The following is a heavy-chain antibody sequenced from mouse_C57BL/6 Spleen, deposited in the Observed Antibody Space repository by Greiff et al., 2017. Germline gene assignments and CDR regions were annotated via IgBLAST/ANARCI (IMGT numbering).Heavy chain of an antibody. V-gene: IGHV1-53*01. CDR1: GYTFTSYW. Sequence: QVQLKQPGTELVKPGASVKLSCKASGYTFTSYWMHWVKQRPGPGLEWIGNINPSNGGTKYNEKFKSKATLTVDKSSSTAYMQLSSLTSEDSAVYYCAREGIYYGNPWFAYWGQGTLVTVSA. D-gene: IGHD2-1*01. CDR3: AREGIYYGNPWFAY. J-gene: IGHJ3*01. CDR2: INPSNGGT.